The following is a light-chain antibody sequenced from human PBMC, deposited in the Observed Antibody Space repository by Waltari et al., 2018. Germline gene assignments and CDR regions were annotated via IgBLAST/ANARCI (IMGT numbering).Light chain of an antibody. CDR2: RND. Sequence: QSVLTQPPSASGTPGQRVTISCSGSSSNIGSNHVFWYQQLPGTAPKLLIYRNDQRPSGVPDRFSGSKSGTSASLAISGVRSEDEADYYSAAWDDSLRGRGVFGGGTKLTVL. CDR1: SSNIGSNH. V-gene: IGLV1-47*01. CDR3: AAWDDSLRGRGV. J-gene: IGLJ3*02.